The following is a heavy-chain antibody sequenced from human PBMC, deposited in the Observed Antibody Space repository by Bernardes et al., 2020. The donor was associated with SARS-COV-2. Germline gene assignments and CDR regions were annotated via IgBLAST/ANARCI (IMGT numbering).Heavy chain of an antibody. CDR1: GFTFSSYE. CDR3: ARVTPSRITIFGVVTRYGMDV. D-gene: IGHD3-3*01. J-gene: IGHJ6*01. Sequence: GGSLRLSCAASGFTFSSYEMNWVRQAPGKGLEWVSYISSSGSTIYYADSVKGRFTISRDNAKNSLYLQMNSLRAEDTAVYYCARVTPSRITIFGVVTRYGMDVWGKGPRSPSPQ. V-gene: IGHV3-48*03. CDR2: ISSSGSTI.